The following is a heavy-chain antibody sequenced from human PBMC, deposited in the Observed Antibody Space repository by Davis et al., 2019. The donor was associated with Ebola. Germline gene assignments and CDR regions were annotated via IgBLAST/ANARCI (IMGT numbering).Heavy chain of an antibody. CDR1: GFTFSTYI. V-gene: IGHV3-21*01. CDR3: ARESYFGSGTYGIDY. CDR2: ISSNCRYI. Sequence: PGGSLRLSCAASGFTFSTYIMHWVRQAPGKGLEWVSSISSNCRYIYYADSVKGRFSIYRDNAKNSLYLQMNSLRAEDTAVYYCARESYFGSGTYGIDYWGQGPLVTVSS. J-gene: IGHJ4*02. D-gene: IGHD3-10*01.